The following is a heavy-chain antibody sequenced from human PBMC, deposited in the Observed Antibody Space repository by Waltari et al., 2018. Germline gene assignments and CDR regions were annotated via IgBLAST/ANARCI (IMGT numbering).Heavy chain of an antibody. V-gene: IGHV3-33*01. D-gene: IGHD5-18*01. CDR3: AREGVDTAMVYYYGMDV. CDR1: GFTFSSYG. Sequence: QVQLVESGGGVVQPGRSLRLSCAASGFTFSSYGMHWVRQAPGKGLAWVAVIWYDGSNKYYADSGKGRLTIARDNCKNTLYLQMNSLRAEDTAVYYCAREGVDTAMVYYYGMDVWGQGTTVTVSS. J-gene: IGHJ6*02. CDR2: IWYDGSNK.